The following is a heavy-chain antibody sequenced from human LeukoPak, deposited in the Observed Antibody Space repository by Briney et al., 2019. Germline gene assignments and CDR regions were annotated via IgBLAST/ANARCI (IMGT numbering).Heavy chain of an antibody. CDR2: IFYSGST. CDR3: ARLRGSVGDY. V-gene: IGHV4-31*03. Sequence: SQTLSLTCTVSGGSISSGGYYWSWIRQHPGKGLEWIGYIFYSGSTYYNPSLKSRVTTSLDTSKNQFSLKLSSVTAADTAVYYCARLRGSVGDYWGQGTLVTVSS. CDR1: GGSISSGGYY. D-gene: IGHD3-10*01. J-gene: IGHJ4*02.